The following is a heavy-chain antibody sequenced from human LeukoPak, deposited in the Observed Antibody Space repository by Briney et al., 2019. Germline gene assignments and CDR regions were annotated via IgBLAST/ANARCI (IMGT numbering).Heavy chain of an antibody. D-gene: IGHD4-17*01. CDR1: GFTFSSYG. J-gene: IGHJ6*02. Sequence: PGRSLRLSCAASGFTFSSYGMHWVRQAPGKRLEWVAVIWYDGSNKYYVDSVKGRFTISRDNSKNTLYLQMNSLRAEDTAVYYCARPISTVSYYGMDVWGQGTTVAVSS. CDR3: ARPISTVSYYGMDV. V-gene: IGHV3-33*01. CDR2: IWYDGSNK.